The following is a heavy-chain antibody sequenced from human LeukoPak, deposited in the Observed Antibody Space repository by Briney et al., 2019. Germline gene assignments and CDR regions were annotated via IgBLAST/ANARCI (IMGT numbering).Heavy chain of an antibody. Sequence: HGESLKISCKGSGYRINTYWISWVRQMPGKGLEWMGTIDPSDSYTKYSPPFQGHGSLSADKSISTAYLQWSSLKASDTAMYYCARHLSPLASGPDSLFDPWGQGTLVTVS. D-gene: IGHD6-13*01. CDR2: IDPSDSYT. CDR1: GYRINTYW. J-gene: IGHJ5*02. V-gene: IGHV5-10-1*01. CDR3: ARHLSPLASGPDSLFDP.